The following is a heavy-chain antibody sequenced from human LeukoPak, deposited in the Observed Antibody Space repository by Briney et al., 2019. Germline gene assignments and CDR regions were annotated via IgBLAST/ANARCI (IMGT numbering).Heavy chain of an antibody. J-gene: IGHJ3*02. CDR3: ARDLGRYDSNQGPLDAFDI. D-gene: IGHD3-22*01. Sequence: GGSLRLSCAASGSTFSSYDMHWVRQAPGKGLEWVAVISYDGSNRDYVDSVKGRFTISRDNSKNTLSLQLNSLRADDTAVYYCARDLGRYDSNQGPLDAFDIWGQGTMVTVSS. CDR1: GSTFSSYD. CDR2: ISYDGSNR. V-gene: IGHV3-30*03.